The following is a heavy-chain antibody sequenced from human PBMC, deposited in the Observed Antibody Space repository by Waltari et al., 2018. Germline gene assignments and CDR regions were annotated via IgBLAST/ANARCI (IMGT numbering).Heavy chain of an antibody. CDR3: ATRRSSWSFDY. CDR1: GYTFTDYS. Sequence: EVQLVQSGAEVKKPGATVKISCKASGYTFTDYSMHWGQQAPGKGLEWMGRVDPEDGETIYAEKFQGRVTITADTSTDTAYMELSSLRSEDTTVYYCATRRSSWSFDYWGQGTLVTVSS. D-gene: IGHD3-10*01. V-gene: IGHV1-69-2*01. J-gene: IGHJ4*02. CDR2: VDPEDGET.